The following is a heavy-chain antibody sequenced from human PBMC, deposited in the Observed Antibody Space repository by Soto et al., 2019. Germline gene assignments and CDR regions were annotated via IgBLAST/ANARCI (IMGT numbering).Heavy chain of an antibody. Sequence: PSETLSLTCAVYGGSFSGYYWSWIRQPPGKGLEWIGEINHSGSTNYNPSLKSRVTISVDTSKNQFSLKLSSVTAADTAVYYCARGPMGWWFYNLDYLGKGTLVTVAS. CDR1: GGSFSGYY. D-gene: IGHD2-15*01. CDR3: ARGPMGWWFYNLDY. J-gene: IGHJ4*02. V-gene: IGHV4-34*01. CDR2: INHSGST.